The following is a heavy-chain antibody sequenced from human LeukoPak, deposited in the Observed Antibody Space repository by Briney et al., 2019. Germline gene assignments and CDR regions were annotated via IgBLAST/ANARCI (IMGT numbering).Heavy chain of an antibody. CDR2: IYNSEST. V-gene: IGHV4-59*12. Sequence: SETLSLTCTVSGDSISNFYWSWIRQTPKKGLEWIGYIYNSESTKYNPSLKSRVTISEDTSKNQFSLKLSSVTAADTAVYYCAREIYGPTEDPRSMYYFDYWGQGTLVTVSS. CDR1: GDSISNFY. D-gene: IGHD2/OR15-2a*01. J-gene: IGHJ4*02. CDR3: AREIYGPTEDPRSMYYFDY.